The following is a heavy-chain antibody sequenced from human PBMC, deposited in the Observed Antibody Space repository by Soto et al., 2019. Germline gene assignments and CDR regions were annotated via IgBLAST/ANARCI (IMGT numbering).Heavy chain of an antibody. CDR2: IYNSGST. V-gene: IGHV4-61*01. J-gene: IGHJ2*01. D-gene: IGHD6-13*01. CDR3: ARGYRTSWYWFDL. CDR1: AGSVSGDTHY. Sequence: QAQLQESGPGPVKPSETLSLTCTVSAGSVSGDTHYWSWIRQPPGKGLEWIGYIYNSGSTNYNPSLKSRVTISVDTSKNQFSLKLSSVTAADPAVYYCARGYRTSWYWFDLWGRGTLVTVSS.